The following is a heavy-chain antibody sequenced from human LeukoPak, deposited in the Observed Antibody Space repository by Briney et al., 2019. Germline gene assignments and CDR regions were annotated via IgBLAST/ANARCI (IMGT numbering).Heavy chain of an antibody. CDR2: IKQDGSEK. CDR1: GFTFSSYW. CDR3: ANHYYDSSGYSFFDY. V-gene: IGHV3-7*01. D-gene: IGHD3-22*01. Sequence: PGGSLRLSCAASGFTFSSYWMSWVRQAPGKGLEWVANIKQDGSEKYYVDSVKGRFTISRDNAKNSLYLQMNSLRAEDTAVYYCANHYYDSSGYSFFDYWGQGTLVTVSS. J-gene: IGHJ4*02.